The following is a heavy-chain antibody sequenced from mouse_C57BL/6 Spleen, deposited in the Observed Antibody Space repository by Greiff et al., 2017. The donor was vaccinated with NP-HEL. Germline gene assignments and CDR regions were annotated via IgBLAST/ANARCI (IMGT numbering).Heavy chain of an antibody. D-gene: IGHD2-5*01. CDR2: IYPRSGNT. CDR1: GYTFTSYG. Sequence: VQLQQSGAELARPGASVKLSCKASGYTFTSYGISWVKQRTGQGLEWIGEIYPRSGNTYYNEKFKGKATLTADKSSSTAYMELRSLTSEDSAVYFCARGWAYYSNYEYFDVWGTGTTVTVSS. J-gene: IGHJ1*03. CDR3: ARGWAYYSNYEYFDV. V-gene: IGHV1-81*01.